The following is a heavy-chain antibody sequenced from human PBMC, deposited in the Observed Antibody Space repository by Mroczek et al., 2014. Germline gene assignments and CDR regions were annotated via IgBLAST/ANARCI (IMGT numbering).Heavy chain of an antibody. CDR2: ISGSGDST. J-gene: IGHJ6*02. Sequence: VQLVESGGGLVQPGGSLRLSCAASGFTFSNYAMNWVRQAPGKGLEWVSVISGSGDSTYYADSVKGRFTISRDNSKNTLYLQINSLRAEDTAVYYCAKDLGDYDFWRYYGMDVWGQGTTVTVSS. V-gene: IGHV3-23*04. CDR1: GFTFSNYA. D-gene: IGHD3-3*01. CDR3: AKDLGDYDFWRYYGMDV.